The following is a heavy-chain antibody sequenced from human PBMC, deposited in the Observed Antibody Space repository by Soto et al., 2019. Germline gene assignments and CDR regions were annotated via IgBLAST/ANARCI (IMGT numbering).Heavy chain of an antibody. CDR2: IDPSDSYT. V-gene: IGHV5-10-1*01. D-gene: IGHD3-3*01. J-gene: IGHJ4*02. CDR3: ARRTIFGVAFFDY. Sequence: PGESLKISCKGSGYSFTSYWLSWVRQMPGTGLEWMGRIDPSDSYTNYSPSFQGHVTISADKSISTAYLQWSSLKASDTAMYYCARRTIFGVAFFDYWGQGTLVTVSS. CDR1: GYSFTSYW.